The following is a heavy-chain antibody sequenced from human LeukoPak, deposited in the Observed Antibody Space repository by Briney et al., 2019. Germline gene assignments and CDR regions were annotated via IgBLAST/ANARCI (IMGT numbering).Heavy chain of an antibody. J-gene: IGHJ6*03. CDR3: ARFGSSSGYYYMDV. D-gene: IGHD6-6*01. CDR2: IGTAGEI. Sequence: GGSLRLSCAASGFTFRSYDMHWVRQATGKGLEWVSGIGTAGEIYYPGSVKGRFTISRENAKNSLYLQMNSLRAGDTAVYYCARFGSSSGYYYMDVWGKGTTVTVSS. CDR1: GFTFRSYD. V-gene: IGHV3-13*01.